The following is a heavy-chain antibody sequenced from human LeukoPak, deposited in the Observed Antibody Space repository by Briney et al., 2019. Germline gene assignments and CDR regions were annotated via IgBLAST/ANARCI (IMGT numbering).Heavy chain of an antibody. V-gene: IGHV3-23*01. CDR2: IGGSGTSA. CDR3: AKDDSAHSYASFDY. CDR1: GFTFSSYA. D-gene: IGHD5-18*01. Sequence: GGSLRLSCAASGFTFSSYAMSWVRQAPGKGLEWVSAIGGSGTSAYYADSLKGRFTISRDNSKNTLYLQVNSLRAEDTAVYYCAKDDSAHSYASFDYWGQGTLVTVSS. J-gene: IGHJ4*02.